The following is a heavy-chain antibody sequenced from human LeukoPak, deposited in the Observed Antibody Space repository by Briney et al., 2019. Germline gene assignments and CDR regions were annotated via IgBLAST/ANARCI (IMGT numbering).Heavy chain of an antibody. CDR2: ISSSGSTI. J-gene: IGHJ4*02. CDR3: ARGGRYFDWLLGY. CDR1: GFTFSSYE. Sequence: GGSLRLSCAASGFTFSSYEMSWVRQAPGKGLEWVSYISSSGSTIYYADSVKGRFTISRDNAKNSLYLQMNSLRAEDTAVYCCARGGRYFDWLLGYWGQGTLVTVSP. V-gene: IGHV3-48*03. D-gene: IGHD3-9*01.